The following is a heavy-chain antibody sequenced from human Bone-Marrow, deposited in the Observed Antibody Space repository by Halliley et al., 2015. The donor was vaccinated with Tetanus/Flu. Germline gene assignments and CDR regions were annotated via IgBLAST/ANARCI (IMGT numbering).Heavy chain of an antibody. J-gene: IGHJ6*02. Sequence: PGRGLVGRSRIKSDGVVTTYADSVKGRVSISRDTARNTLYLQMNSLRVDDTAVFYCTRGVAMDVWGRGTTVIVSS. CDR3: TRGVAMDV. CDR2: IKSDGVVT. D-gene: IGHD3-16*01. V-gene: IGHV3-74*01.